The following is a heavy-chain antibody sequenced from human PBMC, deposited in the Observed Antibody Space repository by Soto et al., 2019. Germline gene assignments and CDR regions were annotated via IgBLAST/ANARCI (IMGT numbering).Heavy chain of an antibody. D-gene: IGHD1-1*01. CDR1: GFTFSSYA. Sequence: GGSLRLSCAASGFTFSSYAMSWVRQAPGKGLEWVSAISGSGGSTYYADSVKGRFTISRDNSKNTLYLQMNSLRAEDAAVYYCAALPVDDPYYYGMDVWGQGTTVTVSS. CDR3: AALPVDDPYYYGMDV. J-gene: IGHJ6*02. V-gene: IGHV3-23*01. CDR2: ISGSGGST.